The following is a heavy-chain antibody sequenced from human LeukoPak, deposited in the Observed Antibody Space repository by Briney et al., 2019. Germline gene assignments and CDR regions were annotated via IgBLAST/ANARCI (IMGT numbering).Heavy chain of an antibody. CDR1: GYTFTSYD. J-gene: IGHJ4*02. CDR3: ARGLGYSSGWYYEWFDY. Sequence: ASVKVSCKASGYTFTSYDINWVRQATGQGLEWMGWMNPNSGNTGYAQKLQGRVTMTTDTSTSTAYMELRSLRSDDTAVYYCARGLGYSSGWYYEWFDYWGQGTLVTVSS. CDR2: MNPNSGNT. V-gene: IGHV1-8*02. D-gene: IGHD6-19*01.